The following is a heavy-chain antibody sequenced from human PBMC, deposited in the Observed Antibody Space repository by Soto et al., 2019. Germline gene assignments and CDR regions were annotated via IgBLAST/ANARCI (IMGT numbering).Heavy chain of an antibody. V-gene: IGHV3-30*18. Sequence: QVQLVESGGGVVQPGRSLRLSCAASGFTFSSYGMHWVRQAPGKGLEWVAVISYDGSNKYYADSVKGRFTISRDNSKNTLYLQMSSLRAEDTAGYYCAKDHRIVVVVAALDYWGQGTLVTVSS. D-gene: IGHD2-15*01. J-gene: IGHJ4*02. CDR3: AKDHRIVVVVAALDY. CDR1: GFTFSSYG. CDR2: ISYDGSNK.